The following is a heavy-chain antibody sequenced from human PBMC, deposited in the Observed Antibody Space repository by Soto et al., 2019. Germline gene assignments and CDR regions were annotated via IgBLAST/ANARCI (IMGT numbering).Heavy chain of an antibody. V-gene: IGHV1-2*02. CDR3: ARSGYPGSYHPPAF. D-gene: IGHD1-26*01. Sequence: GASVKVSCKASGYTFIDYYIHWVRQAPGQGLEWTGCINPHSGDTNSPPKFQARVTMTRDTSNSTAYMELKRLYSNDTAVYHCARSGYPGSYHPPAFWGQGTLVTVSS. J-gene: IGHJ4*02. CDR1: GYTFIDYY. CDR2: INPHSGDT.